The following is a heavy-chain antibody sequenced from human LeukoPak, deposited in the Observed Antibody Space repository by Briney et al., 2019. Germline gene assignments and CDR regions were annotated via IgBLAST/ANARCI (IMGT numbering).Heavy chain of an antibody. CDR3: AREFDGEAFDI. D-gene: IGHD3-10*01. V-gene: IGHV4-61*01. Sequence: PSETLSLTCTVSGYSITSAYYWGWIRQPPGKGLEWIGYIYYSGSTNYNPSLKSRVTISVDTSKNQFSLKLSSVTAADTAVYYCAREFDGEAFDIWGQGTMVTVSS. CDR1: GYSITSAYY. CDR2: IYYSGST. J-gene: IGHJ3*02.